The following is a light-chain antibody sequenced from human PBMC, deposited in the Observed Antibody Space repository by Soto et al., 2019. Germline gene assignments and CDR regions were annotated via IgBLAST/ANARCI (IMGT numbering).Light chain of an antibody. Sequence: EIVLTQSPGTLSLSPGERATLSCRASQSVSSNSLAWYQQKPGQAPRLLIYGASSRATGIPDRFSGSGSGTDFTLTISRLEPEDFAVYYCQQYGNSPWTFGQGTKV. CDR2: GAS. CDR3: QQYGNSPWT. CDR1: QSVSSNS. J-gene: IGKJ1*01. V-gene: IGKV3-20*01.